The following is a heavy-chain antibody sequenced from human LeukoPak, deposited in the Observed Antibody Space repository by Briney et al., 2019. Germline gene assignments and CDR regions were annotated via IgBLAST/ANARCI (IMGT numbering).Heavy chain of an antibody. V-gene: IGHV4-34*01. CDR2: INLSGST. CDR3: ARVSISLFGVVTAHFDS. J-gene: IGHJ4*02. Sequence: SETLSLTCGVSGGSFSGSYGGWIRQPPGKGLEWIGEINLSGSTNYNSSLTSRVTISLDTSKNQFSLNLRSVTTADTAVYYCARVSISLFGVVTAHFDSWGQGTLVAVSS. CDR1: GGSFSGSY. D-gene: IGHD3-3*01.